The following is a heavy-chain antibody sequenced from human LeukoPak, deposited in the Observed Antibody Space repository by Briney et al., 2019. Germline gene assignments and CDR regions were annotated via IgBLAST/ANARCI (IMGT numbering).Heavy chain of an antibody. CDR3: ARQLLWFGEEESPSFDY. D-gene: IGHD3-10*01. CDR1: GFTFSSYA. Sequence: GGSLRLSCAASGFTFSSYAMHWVRQAPGKGLEYVSAISSNGGSTYYANSVKGRFAISRDNSKNTLYLQMGSLRAEDTAVYYCARQLLWFGEEESPSFDYWGQGTLATVSS. J-gene: IGHJ4*02. CDR2: ISSNGGST. V-gene: IGHV3-64*01.